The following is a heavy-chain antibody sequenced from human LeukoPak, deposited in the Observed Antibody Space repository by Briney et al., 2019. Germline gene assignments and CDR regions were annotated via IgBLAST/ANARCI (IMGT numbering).Heavy chain of an antibody. CDR1: GGSFSGYY. CDR2: IKQDGSEK. CDR3: ARTLRFLEWLSF. D-gene: IGHD3-3*01. Sequence: ETLSLTCAVYGGSFSGYYWSWIRQPPGKGLEWVANIKQDGSEKYYVDSVKGRFTISRDNAKNSLYLQMNSLRAEDTAVYYCARTLRFLEWLSFWGQGTLVTVSS. V-gene: IGHV3-7*01. J-gene: IGHJ4*02.